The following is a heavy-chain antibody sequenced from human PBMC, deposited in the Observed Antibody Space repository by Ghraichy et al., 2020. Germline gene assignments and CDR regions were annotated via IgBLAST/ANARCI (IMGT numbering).Heavy chain of an antibody. J-gene: IGHJ3*02. Sequence: GGSLRLSCAASGFTFSSYSMNWVRQAPGKGLEWVSSISSSSSYIYYADSVKGRFTISRDNAKNSLYLQMNSLRAEDTAVYYCARGTYCGGDCYRIFDIWGQGTMVTVSS. V-gene: IGHV3-21*01. D-gene: IGHD2-21*02. CDR3: ARGTYCGGDCYRIFDI. CDR1: GFTFSSYS. CDR2: ISSSSSYI.